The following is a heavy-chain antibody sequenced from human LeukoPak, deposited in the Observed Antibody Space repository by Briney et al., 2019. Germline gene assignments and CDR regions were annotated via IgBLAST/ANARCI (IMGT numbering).Heavy chain of an antibody. Sequence: PSETLSLTCTVSGGSISNYYWSWIRQPAGKGLEWIGRIYTSGSTNYNPSLKSRVTMSVDTSKNQFSLKLSSVTAADTAVYYCARASSSYPSSYSYYYMDVWGKGTTVTISS. CDR2: IYTSGST. CDR3: ARASSSYPSSYSYYYMDV. J-gene: IGHJ6*03. D-gene: IGHD6-13*01. CDR1: GGSISNYY. V-gene: IGHV4-4*07.